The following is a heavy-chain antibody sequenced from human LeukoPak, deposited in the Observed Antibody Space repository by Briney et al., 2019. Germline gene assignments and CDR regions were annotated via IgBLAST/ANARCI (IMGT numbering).Heavy chain of an antibody. CDR3: ARDTEKGYYYGPNGAFDI. Sequence: SETLSLTCTVSGGSISSYYWSWIRQPAGKGLEWIGRIYTSGSTNYNPSLKSRVTMSVDTSKNQFSLKLSSVTAADTAVYYCARDTEKGYYYGPNGAFDIWGQGTMVTVSS. CDR2: IYTSGST. J-gene: IGHJ3*02. D-gene: IGHD3-10*01. V-gene: IGHV4-4*07. CDR1: GGSISSYY.